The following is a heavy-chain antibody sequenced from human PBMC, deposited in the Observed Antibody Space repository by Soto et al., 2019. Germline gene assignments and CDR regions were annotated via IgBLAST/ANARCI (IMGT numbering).Heavy chain of an antibody. CDR3: ARTESSSWSFFYYGMDV. V-gene: IGHV4-59*02. CDR2: VYYSDGT. D-gene: IGHD6-13*01. CDR1: GGSVGSYY. J-gene: IGHJ6*02. Sequence: SETLSLTCTVTGGSVGSYYWSWIRQSPGRGLEWIGCVYYSDGTNYNPSLKSRATMSMDKSNNQFSLRLRSVTAADTAVYYCARTESSSWSFFYYGMDVWGQGTTVTASS.